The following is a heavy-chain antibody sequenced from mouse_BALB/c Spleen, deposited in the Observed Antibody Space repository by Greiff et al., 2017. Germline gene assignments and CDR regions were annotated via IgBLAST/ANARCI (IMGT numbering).Heavy chain of an antibody. Sequence: QLKQSGPGLVKPSQSLSLTCSVTGYSITSGYYWNWIRQFPGNKLEWMGYISYDGSNNYNPSLKNRISITRDTSKNQFFLKLNSVTTEDTATYYCARDPGNYFDYWGQGTTLTVSS. CDR2: ISYDGSN. J-gene: IGHJ2*01. V-gene: IGHV3-6*02. CDR3: ARDPGNYFDY. CDR1: GYSITSGYY. D-gene: IGHD1-1*02.